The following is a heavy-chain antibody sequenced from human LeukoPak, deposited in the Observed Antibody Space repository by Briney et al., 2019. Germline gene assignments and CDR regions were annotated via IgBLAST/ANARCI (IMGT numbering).Heavy chain of an antibody. J-gene: IGHJ4*02. CDR2: IDNAGSIT. D-gene: IGHD3-22*01. V-gene: IGHV3-74*03. Sequence: GGSLRLSCAASGFTFSNYWIHWVRQAPGKGLVWVSRIDNAGSITTYADSAKGRFTISRDNAKNSLYLQMNSLRAEDTAVYYCARGYYYDRSDDYWGQGTLVTVSS. CDR1: GFTFSNYW. CDR3: ARGYYYDRSDDY.